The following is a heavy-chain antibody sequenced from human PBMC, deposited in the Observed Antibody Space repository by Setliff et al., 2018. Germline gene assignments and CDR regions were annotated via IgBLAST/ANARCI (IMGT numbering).Heavy chain of an antibody. CDR3: ASGREAAGNWYYYYMDV. D-gene: IGHD6-13*01. J-gene: IGHJ6*03. CDR2: IYTNGGT. CDR1: GASISSGNDF. V-gene: IGHV4-61*09. Sequence: SETLSLTCSVSGASISSGNDFWNWIRQPAGKGLEWIGNIYTNGGTDYSPSLRSRVTISLGTSKNQFSLKLSSVTAADTAVYYCASGREAAGNWYYYYMDVWGKGTTVTVSS.